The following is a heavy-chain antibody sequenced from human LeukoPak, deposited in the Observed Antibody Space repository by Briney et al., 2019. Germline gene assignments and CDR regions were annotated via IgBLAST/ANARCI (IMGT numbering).Heavy chain of an antibody. V-gene: IGHV1-24*01. CDR2: FDPEDGET. Sequence: ASVKVSCKVSGYTLTELSMHWVRQAPGKGLEWMGGFDPEDGETIYAQKFQGRVTMTEDTSTDTAYMELSSLRSEDTAVYYCARTGGYCGTFSCPYYFDYWGQGTLVTVSS. CDR3: ARTGGYCGTFSCPYYFDY. J-gene: IGHJ4*02. D-gene: IGHD2-2*01. CDR1: GYTLTELS.